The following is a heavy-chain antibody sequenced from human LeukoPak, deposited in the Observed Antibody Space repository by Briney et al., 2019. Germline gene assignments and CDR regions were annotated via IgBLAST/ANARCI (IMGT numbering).Heavy chain of an antibody. CDR2: ISSSSYI. CDR3: ARSLVSSRNHPAY. V-gene: IGHV3-21*01. CDR1: GFTFSSYS. D-gene: IGHD3-9*01. J-gene: IGHJ4*02. Sequence: GSLRLSCAASGFTFSSYSMNWVRQAPGKGLEWVSSISSSSYIYYADSVKGRFTISRDNAKNSLYLQMNSLRAEDTAVYYCARSLVSSRNHPAYWGQGTLVTVSS.